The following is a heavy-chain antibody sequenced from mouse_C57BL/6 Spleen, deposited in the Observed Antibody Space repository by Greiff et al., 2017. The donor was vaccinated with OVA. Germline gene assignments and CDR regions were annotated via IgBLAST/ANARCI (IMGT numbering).Heavy chain of an antibody. D-gene: IGHD3-3*01. Sequence: VKLMESGAELVRPGTSVKVSCKASGYAFTNYLIEWVKQRPGQGLEWIGVINPGSGGTNYNEKFKGKATLTADKSSSTAYMQLSSLTSEDSAVYCCARSSGTGGDYYAMDYWGQGTSVTVSS. J-gene: IGHJ4*01. V-gene: IGHV1-54*01. CDR2: INPGSGGT. CDR3: ARSSGTGGDYYAMDY. CDR1: GYAFTNYL.